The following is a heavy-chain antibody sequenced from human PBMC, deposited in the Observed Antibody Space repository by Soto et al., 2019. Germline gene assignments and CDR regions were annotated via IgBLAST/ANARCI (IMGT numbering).Heavy chain of an antibody. CDR3: ARDTPLYCYLGLYCSSTSSGDYFDY. CDR2: ISAYNGNT. J-gene: IGHJ4*02. Sequence: ASVKVSCKASGYTFTSYGISWVRQAPGQGLEWMGWISAYNGNTNYAQKLQGRVTMTTDTSTSTAYMELRSLRSDDTAVYYCARDTPLYCYLGLYCSSTSSGDYFDYWGQGTLVTVSS. D-gene: IGHD2-2*01. CDR1: GYTFTSYG. V-gene: IGHV1-18*01.